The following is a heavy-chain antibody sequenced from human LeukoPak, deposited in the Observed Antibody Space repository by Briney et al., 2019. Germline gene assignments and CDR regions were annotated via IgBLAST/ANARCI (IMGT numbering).Heavy chain of an antibody. Sequence: SETLSLTCTVSGGSISSYYWSWIRQPAGKGLEWIGRIYTSGSTNYNPSLKSRVTMSVDTSKNQFSLKLSSVTAADTAVYYCARDGYGGNGYYYYYMDVWGKGTTVTNSS. CDR3: ARDGYGGNGYYYYYMDV. V-gene: IGHV4-4*07. CDR1: GGSISSYY. J-gene: IGHJ6*03. CDR2: IYTSGST. D-gene: IGHD4-23*01.